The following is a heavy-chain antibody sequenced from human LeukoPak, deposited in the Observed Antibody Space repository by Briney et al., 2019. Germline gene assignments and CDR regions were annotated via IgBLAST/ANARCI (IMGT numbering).Heavy chain of an antibody. CDR1: GFTFSSYS. CDR2: ITSTSSYI. Sequence: PGGSLRLSCAASGFTFSSYSMNWVRQAPGKGLEWVSSITSTSSYIYYADSVKGRFTISRDNAKNSLYLQMNSLRAEDTAVYYCARVDDIRFLEWLFPRGYFDYWGQGTLVTVSS. V-gene: IGHV3-21*01. CDR3: ARVDDIRFLEWLFPRGYFDY. D-gene: IGHD3-3*01. J-gene: IGHJ4*02.